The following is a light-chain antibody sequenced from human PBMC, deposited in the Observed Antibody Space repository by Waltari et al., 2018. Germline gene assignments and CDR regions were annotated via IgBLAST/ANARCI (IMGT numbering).Light chain of an antibody. CDR2: WAS. V-gene: IGKV4-1*01. CDR1: ESVLYSSNNKNH. J-gene: IGKJ4*01. CDR3: QQYYSTPLT. Sequence: DIVMTQSPESLAVSLGERATINCKSSESVLYSSNNKNHLAWYQQKPGQPPKLLLYWASTRKSGVPDRFSGSGSETDFTLTVTSLQAEDAAVYYCQQYYSTPLTFGGGTRVE.